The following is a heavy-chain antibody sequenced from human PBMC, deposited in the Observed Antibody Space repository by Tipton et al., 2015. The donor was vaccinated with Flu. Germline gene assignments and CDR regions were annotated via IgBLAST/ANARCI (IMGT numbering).Heavy chain of an antibody. CDR3: AKDLLVDTATF. CDR1: GFTFSSYA. J-gene: IGHJ4*02. D-gene: IGHD5-18*01. Sequence: GSLRLSCAASGFTFSSYAMSWVRQAPGKGLEWVSASSGGGERKHYADSGKGRFTIARDNSKNTLYLQMNSLRAEETAVYYCAKDLLVDTATFWGQGTLVTVSS. V-gene: IGHV3-23*01. CDR2: SSGGGERK.